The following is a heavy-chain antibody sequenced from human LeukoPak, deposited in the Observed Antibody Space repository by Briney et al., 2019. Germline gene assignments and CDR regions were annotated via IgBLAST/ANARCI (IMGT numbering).Heavy chain of an antibody. CDR1: GFTFSSYS. J-gene: IGHJ4*02. V-gene: IGHV3-21*01. Sequence: GGSLRLSCAASGFTFSSYSMNWVRQAPGKGLEWVSSISSSSSYIYYADSVKGRFTISRDNAKNSLYLQMNSLRAEDTAVYYCARGRRWLQLGYYFDYWGQGTLVTVSS. CDR2: ISSSSSYI. D-gene: IGHD5-24*01. CDR3: ARGRRWLQLGYYFDY.